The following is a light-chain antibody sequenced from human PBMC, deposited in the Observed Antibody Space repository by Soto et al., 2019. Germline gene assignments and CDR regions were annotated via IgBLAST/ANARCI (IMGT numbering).Light chain of an antibody. J-gene: IGKJ5*01. V-gene: IGKV1-39*01. CDR2: VAS. Sequence: DIQMTQSPSSLSASVGDRVTITCRASQSIRRYLNWYQQKPGKAPNLLIYVASSLQSEVPSRFSGSGSGTDFTLTITSLQTEDFATYYCQQSYGTTITFGQGTRLEIK. CDR1: QSIRRY. CDR3: QQSYGTTIT.